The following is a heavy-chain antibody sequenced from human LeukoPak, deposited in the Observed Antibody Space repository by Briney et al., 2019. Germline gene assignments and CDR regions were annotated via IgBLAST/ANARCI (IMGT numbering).Heavy chain of an antibody. CDR1: GFTFSSYA. V-gene: IGHV3-23*01. Sequence: PGGSLRLSCAASGFTFSSYAMSWVRQAPGKGLEWVSAISGSGGSTYYADSVKGRFTISRDNSKNTLYLQMNSLRAEDTAVYYCAKDSHSGYSSGWSPLNWFDPWGQGTLVTVSS. CDR3: AKDSHSGYSSGWSPLNWFDP. J-gene: IGHJ5*02. D-gene: IGHD6-19*01. CDR2: ISGSGGST.